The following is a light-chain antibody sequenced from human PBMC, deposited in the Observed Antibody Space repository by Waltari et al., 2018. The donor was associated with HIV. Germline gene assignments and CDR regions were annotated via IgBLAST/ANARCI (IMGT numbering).Light chain of an antibody. CDR1: ALPKHY. CDR3: QSADSSGTVV. Sequence: GQTARITCSGDALPKHYAYWYQQKPGQAPMLVNYKDSERHSGIPERFSGSSSGTTVTLTISGVQAEDEADYYCQSADSSGTVVFGGGTKLTVL. V-gene: IGLV3-25*03. J-gene: IGLJ2*01. CDR2: KDS.